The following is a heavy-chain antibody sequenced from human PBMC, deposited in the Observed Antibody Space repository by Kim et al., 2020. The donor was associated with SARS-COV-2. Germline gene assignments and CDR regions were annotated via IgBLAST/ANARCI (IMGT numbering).Heavy chain of an antibody. Sequence: YNPSLKSRVTISVDTSKNQFSLKLSSVTAADTAVYYCAGGVDTAMVYFDYWGQGTLVTVSS. V-gene: IGHV4-59*09. J-gene: IGHJ4*02. D-gene: IGHD5-18*01. CDR3: AGGVDTAMVYFDY.